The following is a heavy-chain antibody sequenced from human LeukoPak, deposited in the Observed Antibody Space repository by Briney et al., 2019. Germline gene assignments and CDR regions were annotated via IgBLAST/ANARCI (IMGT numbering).Heavy chain of an antibody. CDR3: ARGHSSFDP. V-gene: IGHV3-7*04. J-gene: IGHJ5*02. CDR2: INQDGSEK. Sequence: GGSLRLSCAASGLTFSSYWMSWVRQAPGKGLEWVANINQDGSEKYYVDSVKGRFTISRDNAKNSLYLQMNSLRAEDTAVYYCARGHSSFDPWGQGTLVTVSS. CDR1: GLTFSSYW.